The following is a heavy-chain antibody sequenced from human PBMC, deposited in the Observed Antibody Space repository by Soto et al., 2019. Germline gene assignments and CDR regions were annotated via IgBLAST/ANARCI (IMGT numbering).Heavy chain of an antibody. D-gene: IGHD3-16*01. J-gene: IGHJ6*02. V-gene: IGHV1-18*01. CDR3: VMVDNYVTPTLQDV. CDR2: ISPYTGNT. Sequence: QVQLVQSGDEVKKPGASVKVSCKASGYIFVNYGIAWVRQAPGQGLEWMGWISPYTGNTHSATKVQGRLTMTTDTSTSTAYMDRGSLTSDDTAVYYCVMVDNYVTPTLQDVWGQGTTVTVSS. CDR1: GYIFVNYG.